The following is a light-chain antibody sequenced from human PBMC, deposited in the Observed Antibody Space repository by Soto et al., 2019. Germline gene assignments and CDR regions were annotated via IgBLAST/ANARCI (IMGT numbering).Light chain of an antibody. J-gene: IGKJ1*01. CDR2: KAS. CDR1: QSISEW. Sequence: DIQMTQSPSTLSASVGDRVTITCRASQSISEWLAWYQQKPGKAPKFLIYKASNLESGVPSRFSGSGSGTEFKLTISSVQPDDFATYYGQYYDSYSWTFGQGTKVEIK. CDR3: QYYDSYSWT. V-gene: IGKV1-5*03.